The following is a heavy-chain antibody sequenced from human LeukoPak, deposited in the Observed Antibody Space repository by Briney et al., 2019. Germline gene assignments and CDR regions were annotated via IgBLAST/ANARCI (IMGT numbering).Heavy chain of an antibody. CDR1: GGSISSGTYY. V-gene: IGHV4-61*02. CDR3: ARGGSYYYYYYMDV. D-gene: IGHD3-16*01. J-gene: IGHJ6*03. Sequence: SQTLSLTCTVSGGSISSGTYYWGWIRQPAGKGLEWIGRIYTSGSTNYNPSLKSRVTMSVDTSKNQFSLKLSSVTAADTAVYYCARGGSYYYYYYMDVWGKGTTVTISS. CDR2: IYTSGST.